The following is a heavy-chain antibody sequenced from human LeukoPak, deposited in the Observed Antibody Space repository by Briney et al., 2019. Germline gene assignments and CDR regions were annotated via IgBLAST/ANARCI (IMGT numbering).Heavy chain of an antibody. V-gene: IGHV4-4*07. Sequence: SETLSLTCTVSGGSISSYYWSWIRQPAGKGLEWIGRIYISGSGSTNYNPSLKSRVTMSVDTSKNQFSLKLSSVTAADTAVYYCARDKRVAVAGTYIYYYYMDVWGNGTTVTISS. CDR3: ARDKRVAVAGTYIYYYYMDV. J-gene: IGHJ6*03. CDR1: GGSISSYY. CDR2: IYISGSGST. D-gene: IGHD6-19*01.